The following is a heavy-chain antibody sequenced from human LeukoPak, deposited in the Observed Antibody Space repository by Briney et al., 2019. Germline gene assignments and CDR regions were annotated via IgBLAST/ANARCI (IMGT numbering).Heavy chain of an antibody. J-gene: IGHJ5*02. CDR1: GGSFSGYY. Sequence: PSETLSLTCAVYGGSFSGYYWSWIRQPPGKGLEWIGEINHSGSTNYNPSLKSRVTISVDTSKNQFSLKLSSVTAADTAVYYCARVGEDYGDYIGWFDPWGQGTLVTVSS. CDR3: ARVGEDYGDYIGWFDP. CDR2: INHSGST. V-gene: IGHV4-34*01. D-gene: IGHD4-17*01.